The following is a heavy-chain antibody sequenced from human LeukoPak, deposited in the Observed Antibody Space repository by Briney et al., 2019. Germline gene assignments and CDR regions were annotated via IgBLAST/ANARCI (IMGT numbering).Heavy chain of an antibody. Sequence: GGSLRLSCAASGFTFTNYAMHWVRQAPGKGLEWVAVISYDGSNKYYADSVKGRFTISRDNSKNTLYLQMNSLRADGTAVYYCARTDYYGSPWGQGTLVTVSS. V-gene: IGHV3-30*04. D-gene: IGHD3-10*01. CDR3: ARTDYYGSP. CDR2: ISYDGSNK. J-gene: IGHJ5*02. CDR1: GFTFTNYA.